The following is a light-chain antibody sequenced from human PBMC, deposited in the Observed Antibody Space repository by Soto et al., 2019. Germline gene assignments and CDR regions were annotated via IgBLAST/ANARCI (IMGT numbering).Light chain of an antibody. V-gene: IGKV3-20*01. CDR2: GAS. CDR3: QQYDNSPLYT. CDR1: QSVSSSY. Sequence: EIVLTQSPGTLSLSPGERATLSCRASQSVSSSYLAWYQQKPGQAPRLLIYGASSRATGIPDRFRGSGSGTDFTLTISRLEPEDFAVYYCQQYDNSPLYTFGQGTKLEIK. J-gene: IGKJ2*01.